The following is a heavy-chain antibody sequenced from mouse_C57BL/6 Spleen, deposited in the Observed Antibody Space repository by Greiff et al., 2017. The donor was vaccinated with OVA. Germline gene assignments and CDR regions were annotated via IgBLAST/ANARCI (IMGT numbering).Heavy chain of an antibody. CDR2: IYPGSGST. Sequence: VKLVESGAELVKPGASVKMSCKASGYTFTSYWITWVKQRPGQGLEWIGDIYPGSGSTNYNEKFKSKATLTVDTSSSTAYMQLSSLTSEDSAVYYCAGGTSGRAWFAYWGQGTLVTVSA. CDR3: AGGTSGRAWFAY. V-gene: IGHV1-55*01. D-gene: IGHD1-1*02. J-gene: IGHJ3*01. CDR1: GYTFTSYW.